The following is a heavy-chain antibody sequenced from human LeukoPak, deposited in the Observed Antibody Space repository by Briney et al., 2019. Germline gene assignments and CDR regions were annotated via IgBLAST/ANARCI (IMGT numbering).Heavy chain of an antibody. CDR2: IFYSGHT. J-gene: IGHJ4*02. D-gene: IGHD2/OR15-2a*01. V-gene: IGHV4-38-2*02. CDR1: IYSISDGYY. Sequence: SETLSLTCTVSIYSISDGYYWGWVRQLPGKGLEWIAAIFYSGHTYYNPSLKTRVTISLDTSKNQFSLKLTSMTAADTAVYFCARQNFHFFDFWGQGTLVAVS. CDR3: ARQNFHFFDF.